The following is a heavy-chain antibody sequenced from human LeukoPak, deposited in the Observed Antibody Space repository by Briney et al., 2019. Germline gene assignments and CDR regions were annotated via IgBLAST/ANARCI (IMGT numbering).Heavy chain of an antibody. D-gene: IGHD2-15*01. CDR2: IRRDGYEQ. J-gene: IGHJ4*02. Sequence: GGSLRLSCAASGFTLRNTWMGWVRQAPGRGLEWVANIRRDGYEQLYVGSVKRRFPISRDNDKNLLYLQMNSLRAEDTAVYYCAKHGAYCFDYWGQGALVTVSS. V-gene: IGHV3-7*01. CDR1: GFTLRNTW. CDR3: AKHGAYCFDY.